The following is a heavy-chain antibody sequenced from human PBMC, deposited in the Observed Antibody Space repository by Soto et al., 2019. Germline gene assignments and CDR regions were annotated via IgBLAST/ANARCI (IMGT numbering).Heavy chain of an antibody. V-gene: IGHV3-33*01. CDR2: IWYDGSNK. CDR3: ARDSGGMDV. Sequence: QVQLVESGGGVVQPGRSLRLSCAASGFTFSSYGMHWVRQAPGKGLGWVAVIWYDGSNKYYADSVKGRFTISRDNSKNTLYLQMNSLRAEDTAVYYCARDSGGMDVWGQGTTVTVSS. J-gene: IGHJ6*02. CDR1: GFTFSSYG. D-gene: IGHD3-10*01.